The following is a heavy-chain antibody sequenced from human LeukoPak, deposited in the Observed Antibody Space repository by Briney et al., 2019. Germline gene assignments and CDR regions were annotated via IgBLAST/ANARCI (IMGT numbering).Heavy chain of an antibody. CDR3: AKDRSWNNILTGYYMYDLDY. Sequence: SGGSLRLSCTVSGFTVSSNSMSWVRQAPGKGLEWVSFIYSDNTHYSDSVKGRFTISRDNSKNTLYLQMNSLRAEDTAVYYCAKDRSWNNILTGYYMYDLDYWGQGTLVTVSS. CDR1: GFTVSSNS. CDR2: IYSDNT. V-gene: IGHV3-53*01. D-gene: IGHD3-9*01. J-gene: IGHJ4*02.